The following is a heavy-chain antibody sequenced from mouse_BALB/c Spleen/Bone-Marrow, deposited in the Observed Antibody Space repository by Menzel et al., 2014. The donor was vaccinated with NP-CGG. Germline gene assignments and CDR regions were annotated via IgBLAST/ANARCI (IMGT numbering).Heavy chain of an antibody. V-gene: IGHV1-18*01. D-gene: IGHD2-10*02. CDR3: ARSGYGPQYAMDY. Sequence: VQLQQSGPEVVKPGASMKISCKASGYSLTGYTMSWVKQSHGKNLEWIGLINPNNGGTSYNQKFKGKATLTVAKSSSTAYMELLSLTSEDSAVYYCARSGYGPQYAMDYWGHGTSVTVSS. CDR1: GYSLTGYT. CDR2: INPNNGGT. J-gene: IGHJ4*01.